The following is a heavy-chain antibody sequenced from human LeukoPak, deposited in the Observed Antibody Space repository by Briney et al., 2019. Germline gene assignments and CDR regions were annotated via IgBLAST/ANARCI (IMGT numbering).Heavy chain of an antibody. J-gene: IGHJ4*02. CDR3: AKGTMVQGVISVFDY. Sequence: PGRSLRLSCAASGFTFSSYAMSWVRQAPGKGLEWVSAISGSGGSTYYADSVKGRFTISRDNSKNTLYLQMNSLRAEDTAVYYCAKGTMVQGVISVFDYWGQGTLVTVSS. V-gene: IGHV3-23*01. D-gene: IGHD3-10*01. CDR2: ISGSGGST. CDR1: GFTFSSYA.